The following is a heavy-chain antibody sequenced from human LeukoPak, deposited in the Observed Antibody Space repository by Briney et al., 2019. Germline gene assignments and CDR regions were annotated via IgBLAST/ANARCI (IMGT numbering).Heavy chain of an antibody. D-gene: IGHD3-10*01. CDR1: GGSFSGYY. J-gene: IGHJ4*02. V-gene: IGHV4-34*01. CDR3: ARGVDYYGV. CDR2: INHSGST. Sequence: SETLSLTCAVYGGSFSGYYWSWIRQPPGKGLEWIGEINHSGSTNYNPSLKSPVTISVDTSKNQFSLKLSSVTAADTAVYYCARGVDYYGVWGQGTLVTVSS.